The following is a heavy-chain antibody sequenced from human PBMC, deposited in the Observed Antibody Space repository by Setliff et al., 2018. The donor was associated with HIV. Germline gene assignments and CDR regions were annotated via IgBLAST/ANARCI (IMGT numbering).Heavy chain of an antibody. J-gene: IGHJ4*02. Sequence: GGSLRLSCAASGFTFSDYYMTWIRQAPGKGLEWVSYISPNGNSMYYADSVKGRFTISRDNAKNSLYLQMNSLRAEDTAVYYCARASGSYYPPGPDYWGQGTLVTVSS. CDR2: ISPNGNSM. D-gene: IGHD3-10*01. V-gene: IGHV3-11*01. CDR3: ARASGSYYPPGPDY. CDR1: GFTFSDYY.